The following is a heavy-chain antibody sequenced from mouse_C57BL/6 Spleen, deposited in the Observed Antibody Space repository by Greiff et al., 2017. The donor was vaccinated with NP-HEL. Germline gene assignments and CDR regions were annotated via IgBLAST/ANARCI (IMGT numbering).Heavy chain of an antibody. V-gene: IGHV5-17*01. CDR3: ARRQPYAMDY. J-gene: IGHJ4*01. CDR1: GFTFSDYG. D-gene: IGHD3-2*01. CDR2: ISSGSSTI. Sequence: EVHLVESGGGLVKPGGSLKLSCAASGFTFSDYGMHWVRQAPEKGLEWVAYISSGSSTIYYADTVKGRCTISRDNAKNTLFLQLTSLRSEDTAMYYCARRQPYAMDYWGQGTSVTVSS.